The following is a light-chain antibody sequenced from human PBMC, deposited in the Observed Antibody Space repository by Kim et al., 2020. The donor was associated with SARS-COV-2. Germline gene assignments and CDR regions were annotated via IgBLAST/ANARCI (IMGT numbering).Light chain of an antibody. CDR1: KLGDKY. J-gene: IGLJ1*01. V-gene: IGLV3-1*01. CDR2: QDS. Sequence: SVSPGQTASITCSGYKLGDKYVSWYQQKPGQSPVVVIYQDSKRPSGIPERFSGSNSGNTATLTISGTQAMDEADYYCQAWDSSTEVFGTGTKVTVL. CDR3: QAWDSSTEV.